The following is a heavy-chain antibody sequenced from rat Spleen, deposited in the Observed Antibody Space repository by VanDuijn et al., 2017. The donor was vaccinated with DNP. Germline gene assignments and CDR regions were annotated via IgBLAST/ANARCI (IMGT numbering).Heavy chain of an antibody. CDR3: ARLGWHGWFAY. V-gene: IGHV4-2*01. D-gene: IGHD1-11*01. J-gene: IGHJ3*01. CDR2: INKDSSTI. Sequence: EVKLVESGGGLVQPGRSLKLSCAPSGFNFNDYWMCWVRQAPGKGLEWIGEINKDSSTINYSPSLKDKFTISRDNAQNTLYLQMSKLGSEDTAIYYCARLGWHGWFAYWGQGTLVTVSS. CDR1: GFNFNDYW.